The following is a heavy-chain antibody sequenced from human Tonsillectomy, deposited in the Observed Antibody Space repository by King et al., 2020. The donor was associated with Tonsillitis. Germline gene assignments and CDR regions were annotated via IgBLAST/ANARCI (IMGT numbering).Heavy chain of an antibody. V-gene: IGHV3-15*01. CDR2: SKSKTEGGTT. D-gene: IGHD1-20*01. CDR3: TPPYNWNDAGWFDP. CDR1: GFTFSNAW. Sequence: VQLVESGGGLVKPGGSLRLSCAASGFTFSNAWMSWVRQAPGKGLEWGGRSKSKTEGGTTDYAAPVKGRFTISRDDAQNTLYLQMNSLKTEDTAVSYCTPPYNWNDAGWFDPWGQGTLVTVSS. J-gene: IGHJ5*02.